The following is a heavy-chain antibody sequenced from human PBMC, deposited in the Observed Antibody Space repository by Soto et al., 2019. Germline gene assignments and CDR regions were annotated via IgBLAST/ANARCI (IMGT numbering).Heavy chain of an antibody. D-gene: IGHD2-15*01. J-gene: IGHJ4*02. V-gene: IGHV1-18*01. CDR2: ISAYNGNT. Sequence: GASVKVSCKASGYTFTSYGISWVRQAPRQGLEWMGWISAYNGNTNYAQKLQGRVTMTTDTSASTAYMELSSLRSEDTAVYYCARDLGGWPDYWGQGTLVTVSS. CDR3: ARDLGGWPDY. CDR1: GYTFTSYG.